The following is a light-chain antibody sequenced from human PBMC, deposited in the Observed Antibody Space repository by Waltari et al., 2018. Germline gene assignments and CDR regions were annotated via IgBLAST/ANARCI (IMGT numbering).Light chain of an antibody. CDR3: QQSYSTLIT. Sequence: DIQITQSPSSLSASVGDSVTITCRASQTISTYLHWYQQKPGKAPKLLIHVASNLQSGVSSRFSGSGSGTDFTLTISSLQPEDFATYYCQQSYSTLITFGQGTRLEI. J-gene: IGKJ5*01. CDR2: VAS. V-gene: IGKV1-39*01. CDR1: QTISTY.